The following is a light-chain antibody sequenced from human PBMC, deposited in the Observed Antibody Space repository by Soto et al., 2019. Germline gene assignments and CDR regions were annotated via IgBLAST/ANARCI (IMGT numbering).Light chain of an antibody. Sequence: EIVLTQSPGTLSLSPGERATLSCRASQSVSSRSLAWYQQKPGQAPRLLIYGASNRATGIPDRFSGSGSGTDFTLTISRLEPEDFAMYYCQQFDTSRLTFGGGTKVEIK. CDR3: QQFDTSRLT. J-gene: IGKJ4*01. CDR2: GAS. V-gene: IGKV3-20*01. CDR1: QSVSSRS.